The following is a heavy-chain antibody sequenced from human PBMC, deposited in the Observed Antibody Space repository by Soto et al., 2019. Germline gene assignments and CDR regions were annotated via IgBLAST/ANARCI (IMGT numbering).Heavy chain of an antibody. V-gene: IGHV1-2*02. D-gene: IGHD3-22*01. CDR1: GDTFSDYY. CDR2: INPNSGGT. CDR3: ARGAPVGIDYDSSAPMFDY. Sequence: ASVKVSCKASGDTFSDYYIHWVRQAPGQGLEWMGWINPNSGGTNHAQKFEGRVTMTRDTSISTAYMEVSRLRSDDTAVYYCARGAPVGIDYDSSAPMFDYWGQGTLVTVSS. J-gene: IGHJ4*02.